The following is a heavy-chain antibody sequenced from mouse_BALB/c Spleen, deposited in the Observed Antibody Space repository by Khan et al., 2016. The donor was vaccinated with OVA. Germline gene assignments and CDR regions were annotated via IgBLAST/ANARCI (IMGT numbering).Heavy chain of an antibody. CDR3: TIDRNYYGSSFYFDY. J-gene: IGHJ2*01. CDR2: ITSGGSHT. CDR1: GFTFSSYS. V-gene: IGHV5-6-4*01. D-gene: IGHD1-1*01. Sequence: EVELVESGGGLVKPGGSLRLSCAASGFTFSSYSMSWVRQTPEKRLEWVATITSGGSHTYYPDSVQGRFTISRANAKNTLYLQMSSLKSEDTAIYYCTIDRNYYGSSFYFDYWGQGTTLTVSS.